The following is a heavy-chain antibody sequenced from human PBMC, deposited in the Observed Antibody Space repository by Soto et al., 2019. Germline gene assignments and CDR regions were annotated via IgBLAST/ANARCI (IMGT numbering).Heavy chain of an antibody. Sequence: GGSLRLSCAASGFTFSSYGMHWVRQAPGKGLEWVAVISYDGSNKYYADSVKGRFTISRDNSKNTLYLQMNSLRAEDTAVYYCAKDSDFWSGYFDYWGQGTLVTVSS. J-gene: IGHJ4*02. CDR3: AKDSDFWSGYFDY. V-gene: IGHV3-30*18. CDR2: ISYDGSNK. CDR1: GFTFSSYG. D-gene: IGHD3-3*01.